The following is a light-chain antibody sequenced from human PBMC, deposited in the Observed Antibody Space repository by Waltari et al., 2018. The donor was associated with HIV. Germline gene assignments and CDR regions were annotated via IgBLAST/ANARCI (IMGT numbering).Light chain of an antibody. Sequence: QSALTQPASVSGSPGQSITISCTGTSSEVGGYNYVSWYQQHPGKAPKLMIFHVSNRPSGVSTRFSGSKSGNTASLTISALQAEDEADYYCSSYTSDSTYVFGTGTQVTLL. J-gene: IGLJ1*01. CDR3: SSYTSDSTYV. CDR2: HVS. CDR1: SSEVGGYNY. V-gene: IGLV2-14*03.